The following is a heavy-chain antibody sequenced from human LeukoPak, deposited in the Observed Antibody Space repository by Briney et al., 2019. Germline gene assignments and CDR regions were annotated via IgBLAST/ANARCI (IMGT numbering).Heavy chain of an antibody. Sequence: GGSPRLSCAASGFTFSSWVRQAPGKGLEWVSTISGSGGSRSYADSVKGRFTISRDNSKNTLYLQMNSLRDEDTAVYYCARDQGTSTTAPKRKGRFDPWGQGTLVTVSS. CDR3: ARDQGTSTTAPKRKGRFDP. CDR2: ISGSGGSR. CDR1: GFTFSS. V-gene: IGHV3-23*01. D-gene: IGHD1-1*01. J-gene: IGHJ5*02.